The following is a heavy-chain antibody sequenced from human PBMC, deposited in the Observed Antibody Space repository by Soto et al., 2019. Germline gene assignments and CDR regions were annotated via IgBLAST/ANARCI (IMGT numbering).Heavy chain of an antibody. CDR2: IRYSGSTI. V-gene: IGHV3-11*01. CDR3: ARAVASYDALDI. Sequence: QVQLVESGGGLVKPGGSLRLSCAASGFIFSDYYMTWIRQAPGKGLEWIAYIRYSGSTIYYADSVKGRFTISRDNAKNSLYLQMISLRAEDTAVYYCARAVASYDALDIWGQGAMVTVSS. D-gene: IGHD1-26*01. J-gene: IGHJ3*02. CDR1: GFIFSDYY.